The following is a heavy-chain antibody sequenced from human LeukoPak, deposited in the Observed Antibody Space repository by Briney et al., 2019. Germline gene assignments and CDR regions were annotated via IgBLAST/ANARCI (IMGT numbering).Heavy chain of an antibody. CDR2: INPSGGST. J-gene: IGHJ5*02. CDR3: ASSSGGKNWFDP. D-gene: IGHD2-15*01. Sequence: ASVKVSCKASGYTFTSYYMHWVRQAPGQGLEWMGIINPSGGSTSYAQKFQGRVTMTRDMSTSTVYMELSSLRSEDTAVYYCASSSGGKNWFDPWGQGTLVTVSS. CDR1: GYTFTSYY. V-gene: IGHV1-46*01.